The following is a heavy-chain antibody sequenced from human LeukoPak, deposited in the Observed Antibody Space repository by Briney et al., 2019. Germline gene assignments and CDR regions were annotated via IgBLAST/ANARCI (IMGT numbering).Heavy chain of an antibody. CDR1: GGSISSYY. J-gene: IGHJ6*02. CDR2: IYTSGST. CDR3: ARGFVVAAAGNWYYYGMDV. Sequence: SETLSLTCTVSGGSISSYYWSWIRQPAGKGLEWIGRIYTSGSTNYNPSLKSRVTMSVDTSKNQFSLKLGSVTAADTAVYYCARGFVVAAAGNWYYYGMDVWGQGTTVTVSS. V-gene: IGHV4-4*07. D-gene: IGHD6-13*01.